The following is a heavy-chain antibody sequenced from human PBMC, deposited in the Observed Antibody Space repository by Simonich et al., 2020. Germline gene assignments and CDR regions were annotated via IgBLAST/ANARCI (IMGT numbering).Heavy chain of an antibody. J-gene: IGHJ6*02. D-gene: IGHD6-13*01. CDR2: IYHSGST. CDR1: GYSISSGYY. CDR3: ARVGYSNYYYYGMDV. Sequence: QVQLQESGPGLVKPSETLSLTCAVSGYSISSGYYWGWIRQPPGKGLEWIGCIYHSGSTYYNPSLKSRVTISVDTSKNQFSRKLSAVTAADTAVYYCARVGYSNYYYYGMDVWGQGTTVTVSS. V-gene: IGHV4-38-2*01.